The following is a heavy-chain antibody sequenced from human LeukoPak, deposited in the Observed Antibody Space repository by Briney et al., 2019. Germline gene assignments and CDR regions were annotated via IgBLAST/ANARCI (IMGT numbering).Heavy chain of an antibody. Sequence: SETLSLTCNVSGASISGYYWSWIRQSAETGLEWIGRIFASGSTTYNPSLRGRVTISVDTSKNQFSLNPISMTAADTAVYYCARDVYGAGGYYPNWGQGILVTVSS. CDR1: GASISGYY. CDR3: ARDVYGAGGYYPN. J-gene: IGHJ4*02. D-gene: IGHD3-10*01. V-gene: IGHV4-4*07. CDR2: IFASGST.